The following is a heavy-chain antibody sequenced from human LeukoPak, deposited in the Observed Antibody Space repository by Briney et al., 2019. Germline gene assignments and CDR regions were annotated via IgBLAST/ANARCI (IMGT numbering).Heavy chain of an antibody. Sequence: SETLSLTCTVSGGSISSSSYYWGWIRQPPGKGLEWIGSIYYSGSTYYNPSLKSRVTVSVDTSKNQFSLKLSSVTAADTAVYYCATCTAITMIVDDWYFDLWGRGTLVTVSS. D-gene: IGHD3-22*01. J-gene: IGHJ2*01. CDR1: GGSISSSSYY. V-gene: IGHV4-39*07. CDR3: ATCTAITMIVDDWYFDL. CDR2: IYYSGST.